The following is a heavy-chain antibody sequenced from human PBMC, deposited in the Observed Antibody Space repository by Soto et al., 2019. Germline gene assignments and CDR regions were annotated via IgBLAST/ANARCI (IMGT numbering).Heavy chain of an antibody. V-gene: IGHV4-31*03. Sequence: QVLLQESGPGLVKPSQTLSLTCTVSGGSISSGGYYWSWIRQHPGKGLEWVGYIYYSRTTYYTPSLESRVTISVDTSKNQFSLNLSSVTAADTAVYYCARGFLEWLSHPYYGMDVWGQGTTVTVSS. CDR1: GGSISSGGYY. J-gene: IGHJ6*02. CDR2: IYYSRTT. D-gene: IGHD3-3*01. CDR3: ARGFLEWLSHPYYGMDV.